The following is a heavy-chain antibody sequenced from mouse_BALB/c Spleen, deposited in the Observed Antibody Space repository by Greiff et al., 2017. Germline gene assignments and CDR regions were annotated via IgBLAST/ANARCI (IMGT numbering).Heavy chain of an antibody. V-gene: IGHV5-6*01. Sequence: EVMLVESGGDLVKPGGSLKLSCAASGFTFSSYGMSWVRQTPDKRLEWVATISSGGSYTYYPDSVKGRFTISRDNAKNTLYLQMSSLKSEDTAMYYCARHYRLRYLFAYWGQGTLVTVSA. D-gene: IGHD1-2*01. CDR1: GFTFSSYG. CDR2: ISSGGSYT. J-gene: IGHJ3*01. CDR3: ARHYRLRYLFAY.